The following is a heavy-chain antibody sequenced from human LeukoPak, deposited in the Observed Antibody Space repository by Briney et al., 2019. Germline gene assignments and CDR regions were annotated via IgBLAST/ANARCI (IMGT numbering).Heavy chain of an antibody. CDR3: ARAVGSGSNYYYYYMDV. V-gene: IGHV3-48*01. J-gene: IGHJ6*03. CDR2: ISSSSSTI. D-gene: IGHD6-19*01. CDR1: GFTFSSYS. Sequence: GGSLRLSCAASGFTFSSYSMNWVRQAPGKGLEWVSYISSSSSTIYYADSVKGRFTISRDNAKNSLYLQMNSLRAEDTAVYYCARAVGSGSNYYYYYMDVWGKGTTVTISS.